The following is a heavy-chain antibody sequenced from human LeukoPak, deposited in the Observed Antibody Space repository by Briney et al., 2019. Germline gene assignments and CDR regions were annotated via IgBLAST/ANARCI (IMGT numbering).Heavy chain of an antibody. Sequence: ASVKVSCKASGYTFTGYYMHWVRQAPGQGLEWMGWISAYNGNTNYAQKLQGRVTMTTDTSTSTAYMELRSLRSDDTAVYYCARVTEPVVTPESTWGQGTLVTVSS. V-gene: IGHV1-18*04. CDR3: ARVTEPVVTPEST. D-gene: IGHD4-23*01. CDR1: GYTFTGYY. J-gene: IGHJ5*02. CDR2: ISAYNGNT.